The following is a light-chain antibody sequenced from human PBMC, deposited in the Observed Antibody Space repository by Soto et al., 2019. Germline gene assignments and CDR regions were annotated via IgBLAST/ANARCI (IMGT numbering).Light chain of an antibody. J-gene: IGKJ1*01. Sequence: DIQMTQSPSTLSASVGDRVTITCRASQTIRIWLAWYQQKSGTAPKLLIYKASSLESGVPSRFSGSGSGTEFTLTIISLQPDDFATYYCQQYSSYSPSTFGQGTKVEIK. CDR1: QTIRIW. CDR3: QQYSSYSPST. V-gene: IGKV1-5*03. CDR2: KAS.